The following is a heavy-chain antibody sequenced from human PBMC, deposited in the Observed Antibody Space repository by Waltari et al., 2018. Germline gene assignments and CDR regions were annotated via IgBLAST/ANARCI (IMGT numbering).Heavy chain of an antibody. Sequence: QVQLVESGGGVVQPGGSLRLSCAASGVTFSSYGMHGVRQAPGKGLEWVAFIRYDGSNKYYADSVKGRFTISRDNSKNTLYLQMNSLRAEDTAVYYCAKDLVDSYYYYMDVWGKGTTVTISS. V-gene: IGHV3-30*02. CDR1: GVTFSSYG. CDR3: AKDLVDSYYYYMDV. D-gene: IGHD3-16*01. CDR2: IRYDGSNK. J-gene: IGHJ6*03.